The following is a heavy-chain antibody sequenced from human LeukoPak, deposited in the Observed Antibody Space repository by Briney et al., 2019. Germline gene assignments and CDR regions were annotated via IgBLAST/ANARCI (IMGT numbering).Heavy chain of an antibody. V-gene: IGHV3-64*01. Sequence: GGTLRLSCAASGFTFSSYAMHWVRQAPGRGLEYVSTISSNGGSTYYANSLKGRFTISRDNSKNTLYLQMGSLRAEDMAVYYCARDPGGSSNYYYYGMDVWGQGTTVTVSS. CDR3: ARDPGGSSNYYYYGMDV. D-gene: IGHD1-26*01. CDR2: ISSNGGST. J-gene: IGHJ6*02. CDR1: GFTFSSYA.